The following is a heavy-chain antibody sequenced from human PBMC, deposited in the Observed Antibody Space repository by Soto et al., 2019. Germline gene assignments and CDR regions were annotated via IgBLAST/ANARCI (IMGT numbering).Heavy chain of an antibody. CDR3: ARASGWYYVDY. CDR2: ISSDTSIK. CDR1: GFTFRGFP. Sequence: QVQLVESGGGVVQPGKSLRLSCAASGFTFRGFPMHWVRQAPGKGLEWVALISSDTSIKNYADSVKGRFTISRDNSRTTLYLQMDSLRTEDTAVYFCARASGWYYVDYWGQGALVTVSS. D-gene: IGHD6-19*01. V-gene: IGHV3-30-3*01. J-gene: IGHJ4*02.